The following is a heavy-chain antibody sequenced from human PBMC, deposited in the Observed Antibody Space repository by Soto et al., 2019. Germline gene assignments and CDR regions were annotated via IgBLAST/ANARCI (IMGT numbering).Heavy chain of an antibody. D-gene: IGHD2-2*01. CDR2: ISGSGGST. Sequence: GGSLRLSCAASGFTFSSYAMSWVRQAPGKGLEWVSAISGSGGSTYYADSVKGRFTISRDNSKNTLYLQMNSLRAEDTAVYYCAKDPRIVVVPAAITYNWFDPWGQGTLVTVSS. J-gene: IGHJ5*02. V-gene: IGHV3-23*01. CDR3: AKDPRIVVVPAAITYNWFDP. CDR1: GFTFSSYA.